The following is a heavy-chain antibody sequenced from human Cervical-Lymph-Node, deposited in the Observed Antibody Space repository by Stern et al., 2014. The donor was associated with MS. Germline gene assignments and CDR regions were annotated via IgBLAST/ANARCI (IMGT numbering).Heavy chain of an antibody. V-gene: IGHV2-5*02. Sequence: QVTFRESGPTLVKPTQTLTLTCSFYGVSLRTNKMGVGWIRQPPGKALEWLAPLYWGDNKVYTPFLKSRPTVTKDASQNQVALSMTNMDPVDTGAYFCAHDATTHLYGMDVWGQGTPVTVSS. CDR3: AHDATTHLYGMDV. CDR2: LYWGDNK. CDR1: GVSLRTNKMG. D-gene: IGHD4-11*01. J-gene: IGHJ6*02.